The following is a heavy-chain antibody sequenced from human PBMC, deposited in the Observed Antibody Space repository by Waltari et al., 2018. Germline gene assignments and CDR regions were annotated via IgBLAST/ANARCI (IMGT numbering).Heavy chain of an antibody. Sequence: EVQLVESGGGLVQPGGSLRLSCDASGFTFSSYWMHWVRQAPGKGLVCVSRISSNENTTTYADSVKGRFTISRDNAKNTLYLQMNSLRAEDTAVYYCARVEYSYGPYCFDSWGQGTPVTVSS. CDR2: ISSNENTT. J-gene: IGHJ4*02. D-gene: IGHD5-18*01. CDR1: GFTFSSYW. CDR3: ARVEYSYGPYCFDS. V-gene: IGHV3-74*01.